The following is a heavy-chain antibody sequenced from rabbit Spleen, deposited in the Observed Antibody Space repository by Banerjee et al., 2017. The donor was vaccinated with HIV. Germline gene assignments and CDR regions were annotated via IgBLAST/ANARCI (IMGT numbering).Heavy chain of an antibody. CDR2: INTYTGKP. D-gene: IGHD3-1*01. J-gene: IGHJ6*01. Sequence: QEQVVESGGGLVQPGGSLKLSCKASGFSFSDRDVMCWVRQAPGKGLQWIACINTYTGKPVYATWAKGRFTISRTSSTTVTLQMTSLTAADTATYFCARDLASVVGWNFGLWGPGTLVTVS. CDR3: ARDLASVVGWNFGL. V-gene: IGHV1S45*01. CDR1: GFSFSDRDV.